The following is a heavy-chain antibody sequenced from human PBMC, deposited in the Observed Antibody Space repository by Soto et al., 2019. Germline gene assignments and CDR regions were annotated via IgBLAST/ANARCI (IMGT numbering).Heavy chain of an antibody. CDR3: ARGMAADDS. CDR2: VYSSGST. V-gene: IGHV4-59*01. J-gene: IGHJ4*02. Sequence: QVQLQESGPGLVKPSETLSLTCTVSGGSISSNYWSWIRQPPGKGLEWIGYVYSSGSTKYNPSLTSRVPIAVDMSKNQFSLKLSSVTAADTAVYYCARGMAADDSWGQGTLVTVSS. CDR1: GGSISSNY.